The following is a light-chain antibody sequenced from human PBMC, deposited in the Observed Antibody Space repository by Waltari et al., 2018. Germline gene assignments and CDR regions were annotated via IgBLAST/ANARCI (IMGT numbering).Light chain of an antibody. CDR3: QQFGSSPSIT. Sequence: EIVLTQSPGTLSLSPGERATLSCRASQGVSSSYLAWYQQKPGQAPRLLIYAASSRATGSPDRFSGTGSGTDFTLTISRLEPEDFAVYYCQQFGSSPSITFGQGTRLEIK. CDR1: QGVSSSY. CDR2: AAS. V-gene: IGKV3-20*01. J-gene: IGKJ5*01.